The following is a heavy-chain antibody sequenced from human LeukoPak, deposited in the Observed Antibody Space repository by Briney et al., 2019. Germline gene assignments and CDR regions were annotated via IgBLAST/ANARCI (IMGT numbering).Heavy chain of an antibody. V-gene: IGHV3-21*01. J-gene: IGHJ4*02. CDR3: ASGIYYAAVHTWSPV. Sequence: GGSLRLSCAASLFGFSSYSMNWVRQAPGKGLEWVSSISYSSAYIYYIDSVEGRFTISRDDAKNSLYLQMNSLGAEDTAVYYCASGIYYAAVHTWSPVWGQGILVTVSS. CDR1: LFGFSSYS. D-gene: IGHD3-10*01. CDR2: ISYSSAYI.